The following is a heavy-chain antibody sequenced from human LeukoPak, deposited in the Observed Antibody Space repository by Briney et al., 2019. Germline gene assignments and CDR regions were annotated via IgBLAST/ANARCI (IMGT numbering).Heavy chain of an antibody. D-gene: IGHD1-14*01. Sequence: SETLSLTCTVSGGSISSYYWSWIRQPPGKGLEWIGYIYYSGSTNYNPSLKSRVTISVDTSKNQFSLKLSSVTAADTAVYYCARNFPGRTEDVWGKGTTVIVSS. V-gene: IGHV4-59*01. CDR1: GGSISSYY. CDR2: IYYSGST. J-gene: IGHJ6*04. CDR3: ARNFPGRTEDV.